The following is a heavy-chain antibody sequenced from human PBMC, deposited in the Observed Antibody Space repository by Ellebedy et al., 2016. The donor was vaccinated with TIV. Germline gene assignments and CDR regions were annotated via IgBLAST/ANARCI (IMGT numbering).Heavy chain of an antibody. V-gene: IGHV1-69*04. CDR3: AREIVPAAMTPINWFDP. Sequence: AASVKVSCKASGGTFSSYAISWVRQAPGQGLEWMGRIIPILGIANYAQKFQGRVAITADKSTSTAYMELSSLRSEDTAVYCCAREIVPAAMTPINWFDPWGQGTLVTVSS. CDR2: IIPILGIA. CDR1: GGTFSSYA. D-gene: IGHD2-2*01. J-gene: IGHJ5*02.